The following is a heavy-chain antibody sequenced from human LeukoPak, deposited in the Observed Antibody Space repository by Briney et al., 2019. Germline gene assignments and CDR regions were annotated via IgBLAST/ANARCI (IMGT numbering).Heavy chain of an antibody. J-gene: IGHJ4*02. D-gene: IGHD5-18*01. CDR3: ARSRYSYGSSADY. CDR2: INPSGGST. V-gene: IGHV1-46*01. CDR1: GYTFTSYY. Sequence: ASVKVSCKASGYTFTSYYMHWVRQAPGQGLEWMGIINPSGGSTSYAQKFQGRVTMTRDTSTSTVYMELSRLRSDDTAVYYCARSRYSYGSSADYWGQGTLVTVSS.